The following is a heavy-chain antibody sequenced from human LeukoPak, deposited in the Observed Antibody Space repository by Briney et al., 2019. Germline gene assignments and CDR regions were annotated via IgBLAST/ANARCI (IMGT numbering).Heavy chain of an antibody. V-gene: IGHV3-21*01. CDR3: ARDRIQLWNDAFDI. D-gene: IGHD5-18*01. CDR1: GFTFSSYA. Sequence: GGSLRLPCAASGFTFSSYAMSWVRQAPGKGLEWVSSISSSSSYIYYADSVKGRFTISRDNAKNSLYLQMNSLRAEDTAVYYCARDRIQLWNDAFDIWGQGTMVTVSS. J-gene: IGHJ3*02. CDR2: ISSSSSYI.